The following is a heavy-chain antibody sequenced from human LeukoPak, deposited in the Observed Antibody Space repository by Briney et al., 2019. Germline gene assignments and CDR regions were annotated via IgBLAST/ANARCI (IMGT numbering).Heavy chain of an antibody. CDR1: GGSISSGGYS. Sequence: SETLSLTCAVSGGSISSGGYSWSWIRQPPGKGLEWIGYIYYSGSTYYNPSLKSRVTISVDTSKNQFSLKLSSVTAADTAVYYCACLTTADAFDIWGQGTMVTVSS. J-gene: IGHJ3*02. D-gene: IGHD3-22*01. CDR2: IYYSGST. CDR3: ACLTTADAFDI. V-gene: IGHV4-30-4*07.